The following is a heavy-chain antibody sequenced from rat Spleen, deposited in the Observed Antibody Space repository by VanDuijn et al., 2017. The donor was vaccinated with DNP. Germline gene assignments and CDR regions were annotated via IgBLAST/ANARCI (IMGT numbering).Heavy chain of an antibody. CDR1: GFTFSNYD. CDR3: ARSSYPYYAMDA. D-gene: IGHD1-2*01. Sequence: EVQLVESGGGLVQPGRSLKLSCAASGFTFSNYDMAWVRQAPTNGLEWVASISTSGGSPYYRDSVKGRFTVSRDNAKSTLYLQMDSLRSEDTATYYCARSSYPYYAMDAWGQGTSVTVSS. V-gene: IGHV5-25*01. CDR2: ISTSGGSP. J-gene: IGHJ4*01.